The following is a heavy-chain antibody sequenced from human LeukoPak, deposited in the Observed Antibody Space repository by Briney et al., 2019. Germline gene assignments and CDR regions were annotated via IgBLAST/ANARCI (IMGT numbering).Heavy chain of an antibody. CDR1: GFTFSSYG. D-gene: IGHD3-22*01. CDR3: ARDPNYYDSSGYYSGSYFDY. J-gene: IGHJ4*02. Sequence: GGSLRLSCAASGFTFSSYGMHWVRQAPSKGLEWVAVISYDGSNKYYADSVKGRFTISRDNSKNTLYLQMNSLRAEDTAVYYCARDPNYYDSSGYYSGSYFDYWGQGTLVTVSS. CDR2: ISYDGSNK. V-gene: IGHV3-30*03.